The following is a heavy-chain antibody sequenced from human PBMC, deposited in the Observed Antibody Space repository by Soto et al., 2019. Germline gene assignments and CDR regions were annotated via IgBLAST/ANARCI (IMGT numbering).Heavy chain of an antibody. D-gene: IGHD1-1*01. Sequence: PSETLSLTCTVSGGSISSSSYYWGWIRQPPGKGLEWIGSIYYSGSTYYNPSLKSRVTISVDTSKNQFSLKLSSVTAADTAVYYCARRDGTTGTTSHYYYYMDVWGKETTVTVSS. J-gene: IGHJ6*03. CDR1: GGSISSSSYY. V-gene: IGHV4-39*01. CDR3: ARRDGTTGTTSHYYYYMDV. CDR2: IYYSGST.